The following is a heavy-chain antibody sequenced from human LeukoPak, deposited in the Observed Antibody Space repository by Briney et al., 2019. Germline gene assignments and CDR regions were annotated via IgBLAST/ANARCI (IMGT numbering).Heavy chain of an antibody. CDR2: ISGSGGST. Sequence: PGGSLRLSCAASGFTFSSYAMSWVRQAPGKGLEWVSAISGSGGSTYYADSVKGRFTISRDNSKNTLYLQMNSLRAEDTAVYYCAKARILYSVGPHSENYYFDYWGQGTLVTVSS. J-gene: IGHJ4*02. CDR3: AKARILYSVGPHSENYYFDY. V-gene: IGHV3-23*01. CDR1: GFTFSSYA. D-gene: IGHD2-15*01.